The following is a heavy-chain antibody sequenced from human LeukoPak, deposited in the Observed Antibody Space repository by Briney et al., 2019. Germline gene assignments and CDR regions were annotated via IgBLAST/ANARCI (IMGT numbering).Heavy chain of an antibody. CDR1: GYTFSYFG. D-gene: IGHD6-6*01. V-gene: IGHV1-18*01. J-gene: IGHJ5*02. CDR3: ARDYEIAVRYDCFDP. CDR2: ISGYNGET. Sequence: GASVKVSCKAAGYTFSYFGISWVRQAPGQGLEWMGWISGYNGETNYAQKFQGRVTTTTDTSANTAYMEVRSLRSDDTAVYYCARDYEIAVRYDCFDPWGQGTLVIVPS.